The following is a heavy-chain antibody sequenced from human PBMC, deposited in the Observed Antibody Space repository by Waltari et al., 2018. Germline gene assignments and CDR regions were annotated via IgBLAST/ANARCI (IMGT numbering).Heavy chain of an antibody. CDR2: IYYSGST. J-gene: IGHJ2*01. CDR1: GGSISSHY. V-gene: IGHV4-59*11. CDR3: ARRYGDYVRWYFDL. Sequence: QVQLQESGPGLVKPSETLSLTCTVSGGSISSHYWSWIRQPPGKGLEWIGYIYYSGSTNSNPSLKSRVTISVDTSKNQFSLKLSAVTAADTAVYYGARRYGDYVRWYFDLWGRGTLVTVSS. D-gene: IGHD4-17*01.